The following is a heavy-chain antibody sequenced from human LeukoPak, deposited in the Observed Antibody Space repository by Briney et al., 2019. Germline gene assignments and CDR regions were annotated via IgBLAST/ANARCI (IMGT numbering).Heavy chain of an antibody. CDR2: IYHSGST. Sequence: SETLSLTCTVSGYSLSRGYYWGWIRQPPGKGREWIGRIYHSGSTYYNPSPKSRVTISVDTSKNRFSLKRSSVPPAATAGYYWARDGREYDDAFDIWGQGTMVTVSS. CDR1: GYSLSRGYY. V-gene: IGHV4-38-2*02. D-gene: IGHD2-15*01. J-gene: IGHJ3*02. CDR3: ARDGREYDDAFDI.